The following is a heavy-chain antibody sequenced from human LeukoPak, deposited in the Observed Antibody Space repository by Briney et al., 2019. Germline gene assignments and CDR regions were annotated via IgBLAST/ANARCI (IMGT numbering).Heavy chain of an antibody. Sequence: PSETLSLTCTVSGGSISNYYWGWIRQPPGKGLEWIGSIYHSGRTYYKPSLKSRVTISVDTSKNQFSLKLRSVTAADTAVYYCARDETYSDFWSGSTGGAKGHYFDYWGQGILVTVSS. CDR1: GGSISNYY. CDR2: IYHSGRT. J-gene: IGHJ4*02. V-gene: IGHV4-38-2*02. CDR3: ARDETYSDFWSGSTGGAKGHYFDY. D-gene: IGHD3-3*01.